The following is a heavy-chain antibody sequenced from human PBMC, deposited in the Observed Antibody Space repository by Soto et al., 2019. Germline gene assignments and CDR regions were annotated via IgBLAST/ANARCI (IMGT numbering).Heavy chain of an antibody. CDR3: AKELGHGGRGAFDI. J-gene: IGHJ3*02. D-gene: IGHD7-27*01. Sequence: QVQLVESGGGVVQPGRSLRLSCAASGFTFSSYGMHWVRQAPGKGLEWVALISYDGSNKYYADSVKGRFTISRDNSKNTLYLQMNSLRTEDTAVYYCAKELGHGGRGAFDIWGQGKMVTVSS. CDR2: ISYDGSNK. CDR1: GFTFSSYG. V-gene: IGHV3-30*18.